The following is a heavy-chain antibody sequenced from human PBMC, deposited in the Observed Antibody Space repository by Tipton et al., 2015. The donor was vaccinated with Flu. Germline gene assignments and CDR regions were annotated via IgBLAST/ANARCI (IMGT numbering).Heavy chain of an antibody. D-gene: IGHD6-19*01. CDR2: VYSGGTA. CDR3: ARSYSSVWYGAFDI. V-gene: IGHV4-61*02. CDR1: GASISSGTFY. J-gene: IGHJ3*02. Sequence: LSLTCTVSGASISSGTFYWNWIRQSAGKGLEWIGRVYSGGTANYKPSLKSRLTISADMSKNQVSLNLTSVTAADTAVYFCARSYSSVWYGAFDIWGLGTLVTVSS.